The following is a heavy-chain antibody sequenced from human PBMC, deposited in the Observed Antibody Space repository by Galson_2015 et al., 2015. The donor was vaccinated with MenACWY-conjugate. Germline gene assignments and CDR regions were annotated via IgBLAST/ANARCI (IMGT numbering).Heavy chain of an antibody. CDR3: VREYRGGSFDY. V-gene: IGHV1-46*01. CDR1: GYTFTTYY. D-gene: IGHD1-26*01. Sequence: SVKVSCKASGYTFTTYYMHLVRQAPGQGLEWMGIIRPSGDDGTTYAQKFQGRVTMTRDTSTSTVYMDLSSLRSEDTAVYYCVREYRGGSFDYWGQGTLVTVSS. J-gene: IGHJ4*02. CDR2: IRPSGDDGT.